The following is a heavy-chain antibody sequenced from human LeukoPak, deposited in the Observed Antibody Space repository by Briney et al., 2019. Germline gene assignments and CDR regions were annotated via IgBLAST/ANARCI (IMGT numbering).Heavy chain of an antibody. J-gene: IGHJ4*02. V-gene: IGHV4-38-2*02. CDR3: ARQTGSGLFILP. D-gene: IGHD3/OR15-3a*01. Sequence: SETLSLTCTVSGYSIRSDYYWGWIRQPPGKGLEWIGSIYHSGSTYYNPSLKSRVTISVDTSKNQFSLKLSSVTAADTAVYYCARQTGSGLFILPGGQGTLVTVSS. CDR1: GYSIRSDYY. CDR2: IYHSGST.